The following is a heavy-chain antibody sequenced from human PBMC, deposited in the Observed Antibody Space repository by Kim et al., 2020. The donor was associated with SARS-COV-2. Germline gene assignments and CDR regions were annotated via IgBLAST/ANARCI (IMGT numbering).Heavy chain of an antibody. CDR3: ARGKIDFWSGYYNDAFDI. CDR2: IYYSGST. D-gene: IGHD3-3*01. CDR1: GGSISSYY. J-gene: IGHJ3*02. Sequence: SETLSLTCTVSGGSISSYYWSWIRQPPGKGLEWIGYIYYSGSTNYNPSLKSRVTISVDTSKNQFSLKLSSVTTADTAVYYCARGKIDFWSGYYNDAFDIWGQGTMVTVSS. V-gene: IGHV4-59*13.